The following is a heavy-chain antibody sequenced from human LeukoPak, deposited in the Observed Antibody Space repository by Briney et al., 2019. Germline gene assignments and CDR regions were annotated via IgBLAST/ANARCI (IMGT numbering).Heavy chain of an antibody. J-gene: IGHJ5*02. D-gene: IGHD3-10*01. CDR3: VRGGSGSYYKYKNWFDP. CDR2: INPYNGNT. Sequence: ASVKVSCKASGYTFTNYGISWVRQAPGQGLEWMGWINPYNGNTNFVQKFQGRVTMTTDTSTSTAYMELRSLRSDDTAVHYCVRGGSGSYYKYKNWFDPWGQGTLVTVSS. CDR1: GYTFTNYG. V-gene: IGHV1-18*01.